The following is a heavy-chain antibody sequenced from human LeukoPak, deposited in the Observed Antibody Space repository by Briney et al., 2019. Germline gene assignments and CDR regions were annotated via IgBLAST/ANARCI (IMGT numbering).Heavy chain of an antibody. CDR1: GYSFTSYY. Sequence: ASVKLSFKASGYSFTSYYMHWVRQAPGQGLEWMGIINPSGDDTSYAQKFRGRVTMTSDTSTSTVYMDLSSLTSEDTAVYYCARDVSDAFDIWGQGTMVTVSS. CDR2: INPSGDDT. CDR3: ARDVSDAFDI. J-gene: IGHJ3*02. V-gene: IGHV1-46*01.